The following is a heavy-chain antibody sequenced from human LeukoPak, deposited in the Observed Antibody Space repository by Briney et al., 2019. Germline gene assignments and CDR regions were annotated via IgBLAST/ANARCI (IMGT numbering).Heavy chain of an antibody. D-gene: IGHD4-11*01. CDR3: ARDAIVRDYSNSDY. CDR1: GYTFTGYY. CDR2: INPNSGGT. Sequence: VASVNVSCKASGYTFTGYYIHWVRQAPGQGLEWMGWINPNSGGTNYAQKFQGRVTMTRDTSISTAYMELSRLTSDDTAVYYCARDAIVRDYSNSDYWGQGTLVTVSS. V-gene: IGHV1-2*02. J-gene: IGHJ4*02.